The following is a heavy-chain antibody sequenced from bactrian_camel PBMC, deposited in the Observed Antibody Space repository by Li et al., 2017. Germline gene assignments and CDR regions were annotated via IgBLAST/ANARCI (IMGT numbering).Heavy chain of an antibody. CDR1: GYIIDSDIYC. V-gene: IGHV3S1*01. CDR3: ATAWDGESASN. Sequence: HVQLVESGGGSVQAGGSLRLSCVVSGYIIDSDIYCMGWFRQAPGKKLEWVSNCDGRGTAYYSDSVKGRFSCSGDNAKNTVYLQLNNLKTEGTAVYYCATAWDGESASNRGPGTQVTVS. CDR2: CDGRGTA. J-gene: IGHJ4*01.